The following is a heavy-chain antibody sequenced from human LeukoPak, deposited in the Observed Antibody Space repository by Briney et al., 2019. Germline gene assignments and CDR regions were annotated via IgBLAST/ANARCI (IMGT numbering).Heavy chain of an antibody. D-gene: IGHD3-22*01. CDR3: ARDKPHSSGYFNWFDP. CDR2: INPNSSGT. Sequence: ASVKVSCKASGYTFTGYYMHWVRQAPGQGLQWMGWINPNSSGTNYAQTFQDRLTMTRDTSTSTVYMELRSLRSEDTAVYYCARDKPHSSGYFNWFDPWGQGTLVTVSS. J-gene: IGHJ5*02. CDR1: GYTFTGYY. V-gene: IGHV1-2*02.